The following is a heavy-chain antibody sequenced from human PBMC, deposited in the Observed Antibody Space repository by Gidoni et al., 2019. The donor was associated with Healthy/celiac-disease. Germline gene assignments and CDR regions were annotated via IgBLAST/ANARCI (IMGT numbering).Heavy chain of an antibody. D-gene: IGHD6-13*01. J-gene: IGHJ6*02. CDR3: ARDRPQYSSSWYRDYYYYYGMDV. V-gene: IGHV3-30*01. CDR1: GFTFSSYA. Sequence: QVQLVASGGGVVPPRRSLRLSCAASGFTFSSYAMPWVRQAPGKGLAWVAVRSYDGSNKYYADSVKGRFTISRDNSKNTLYLQMNSLRAEDTAVYYCARDRPQYSSSWYRDYYYYYGMDVWGQGTTVTVSS. CDR2: RSYDGSNK.